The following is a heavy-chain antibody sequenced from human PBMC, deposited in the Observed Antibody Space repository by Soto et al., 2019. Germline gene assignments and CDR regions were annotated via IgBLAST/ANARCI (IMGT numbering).Heavy chain of an antibody. V-gene: IGHV1-3*04. Sequence: ASVKVSCKASGYSFSYYIMHWVRQAPGQRLEWMGWINTGNGNTKVSQKLQGRVIVTRDTSASTVYMELSNLRSEDTAVYYCARDRSGSAYPDYYFDYWGQG. J-gene: IGHJ4*02. CDR2: INTGNGNT. CDR3: ARDRSGSAYPDYYFDY. D-gene: IGHD3-22*01. CDR1: GYSFSYYI.